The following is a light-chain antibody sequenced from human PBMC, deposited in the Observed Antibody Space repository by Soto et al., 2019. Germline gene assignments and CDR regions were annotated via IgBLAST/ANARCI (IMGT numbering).Light chain of an antibody. Sequence: DIQMTQSPSTLSASVGDRVTITCRASQSISSWLVWYQQKPGKAPKLLIYKTSNFESGVPSRISGSGSGTEFSLTISSLQPDDFANYYCQQYQSFSLTFGGGTRVEVK. CDR3: QQYQSFSLT. CDR2: KTS. J-gene: IGKJ4*01. V-gene: IGKV1-5*03. CDR1: QSISSW.